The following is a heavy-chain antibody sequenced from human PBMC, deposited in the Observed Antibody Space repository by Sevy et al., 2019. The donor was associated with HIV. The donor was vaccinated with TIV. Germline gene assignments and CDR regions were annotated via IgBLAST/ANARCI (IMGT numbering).Heavy chain of an antibody. D-gene: IGHD3-16*01. Sequence: GGSLRLSCAAFGFTFSDHRMHWVRQAPGKGLEWVAVISYDGRNNKYNVDSVKGRFTISRDNSKNTVYLQMNSLRPEGTAIYYCARDRGEILSSAFDYWGQGTLVTVSS. J-gene: IGHJ4*02. CDR1: GFTFSDHR. V-gene: IGHV3-30*05. CDR2: ISYDGRNNK. CDR3: ARDRGEILSSAFDY.